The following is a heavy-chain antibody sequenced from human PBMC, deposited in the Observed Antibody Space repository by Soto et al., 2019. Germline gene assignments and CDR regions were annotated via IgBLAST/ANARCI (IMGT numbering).Heavy chain of an antibody. CDR1: GDSISTSSFS. CDR2: IDYRGNT. V-gene: IGHV4-39*01. Sequence: QLHLQESGPGLVKPSDTLSLTCAVSGDSISTSSFSWGWIRQPPGMGLEWIGSIDYRGNTYYNPSLKGRLAMSVDTSKNQFSVKLNSVTAADTAVYYGARQPSGGIPASGLHATQRHFDFWGQGTLVTVSS. CDR3: ARQPSGGIPASGLHATQRHFDF. J-gene: IGHJ4*02. D-gene: IGHD2-2*01.